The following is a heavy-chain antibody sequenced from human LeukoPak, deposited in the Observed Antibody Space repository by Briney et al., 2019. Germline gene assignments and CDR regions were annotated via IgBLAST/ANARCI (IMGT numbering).Heavy chain of an antibody. CDR1: GFTFSDYY. D-gene: IGHD4-17*01. CDR2: ISSSSSTI. CDR3: ARGIFYGDAARGLCYFDY. Sequence: GGSLRLSCAASGFTFSDYYMSWIRQAPGKGLEWVSYISSSSSTIYYADSVKGRFTISRDNAKNSLYLQMNSLRAEDTAVYYCARGIFYGDAARGLCYFDYWGQGTLVTVSS. J-gene: IGHJ4*02. V-gene: IGHV3-11*04.